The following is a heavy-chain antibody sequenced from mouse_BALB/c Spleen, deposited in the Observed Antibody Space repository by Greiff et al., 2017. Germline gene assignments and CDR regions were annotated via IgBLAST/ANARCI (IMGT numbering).Heavy chain of an antibody. CDR3: ARQGLYDGYYDY. CDR1: GFTFSSYT. CDR2: ISNGGGST. D-gene: IGHD2-3*01. V-gene: IGHV5-12-2*01. Sequence: EVQLQQSGGGLVQPGGSLKLSCAASGFTFSSYTMSWVRQTPEKRLEWVAYISNGGGSTYYPDTVKGRFTISRDNAKNTLYLQMSSLKSEDTAMYYCARQGLYDGYYDYWGQGTTLTVSS. J-gene: IGHJ2*01.